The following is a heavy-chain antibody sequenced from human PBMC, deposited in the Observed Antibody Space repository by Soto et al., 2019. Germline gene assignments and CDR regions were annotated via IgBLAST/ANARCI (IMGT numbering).Heavy chain of an antibody. CDR3: ARRQLAEAVVAAYYYYYGMDV. CDR1: GYTFTGYY. J-gene: IGHJ6*02. Sequence: ASVKVSCKASGYTFTGYYMHWVRQAPGQGLEWMGWINPNSGGTNYAQKFQGRVTMTRDTSISTAYMELSRLRSDDTAVYYCARRQLAEAVVAAYYYYYGMDVWGQGTTVTVSS. D-gene: IGHD2-15*01. V-gene: IGHV1-2*02. CDR2: INPNSGGT.